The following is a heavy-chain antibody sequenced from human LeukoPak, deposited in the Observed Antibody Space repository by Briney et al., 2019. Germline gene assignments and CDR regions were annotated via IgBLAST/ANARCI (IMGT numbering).Heavy chain of an antibody. V-gene: IGHV3-48*01. Sequence: GGSVRLSCAASGFTFSSYSMNWVRQAPGKGLEWVSYISSSSSTIYYADSVKGRCTISRDNAKNSVYLQMNSLRAEDTAVYYCARTKYDYYVWGSPFDAFDIWRQGTMVTVSS. CDR1: GFTFSSYS. D-gene: IGHD3-16*01. CDR2: ISSSSSTI. J-gene: IGHJ3*02. CDR3: ARTKYDYYVWGSPFDAFDI.